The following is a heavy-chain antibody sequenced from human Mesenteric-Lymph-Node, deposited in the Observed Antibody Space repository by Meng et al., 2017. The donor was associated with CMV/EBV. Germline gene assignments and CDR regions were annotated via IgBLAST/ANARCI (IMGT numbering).Heavy chain of an antibody. D-gene: IGHD3-10*01. Sequence: GVMLSGCGMHGVRKATGKGLEWVAVIWYDGSNKYYADSVKGRFTISRDNSKNTMYLQMSSLRAEDTAVYFCARDRGSGIKYGGYFDYWGQGTLVTVSS. CDR2: IWYDGSNK. J-gene: IGHJ4*02. CDR1: GVMLSGCG. V-gene: IGHV3-33*01. CDR3: ARDRGSGIKYGGYFDY.